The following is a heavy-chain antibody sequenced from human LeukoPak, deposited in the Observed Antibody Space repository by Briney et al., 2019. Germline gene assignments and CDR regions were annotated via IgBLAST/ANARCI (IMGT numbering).Heavy chain of an antibody. D-gene: IGHD6-13*01. CDR1: RGSISSYY. J-gene: IGHJ5*02. Sequence: SETLSLTCTVSRGSISSYYWSWIRQPPGNGLEWIGYIYYSGSTNYNPSLKSRVTISVDTSKTQFSLKLSSVTAADTAVYYCARSVSFIAAAGNWFDPWGQGTLVTVSS. V-gene: IGHV4-59*12. CDR2: IYYSGST. CDR3: ARSVSFIAAAGNWFDP.